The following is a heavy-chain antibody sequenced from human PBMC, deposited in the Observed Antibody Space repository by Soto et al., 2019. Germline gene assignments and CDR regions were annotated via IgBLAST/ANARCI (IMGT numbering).Heavy chain of an antibody. CDR2: IYHSGST. Sequence: QLQLQESGSGLVKPSQTLSLTCAVSGGSISSGGYSWSWIRQPPGKGLEWIGYIYHSGSTYYNPSLKRRVNISVDRSENQFSLKLRSVTAADTAVYYCAAGGGLPRYYWGQGTLVTVSS. V-gene: IGHV4-30-2*01. J-gene: IGHJ4*02. CDR1: GGSISSGGYS. D-gene: IGHD5-12*01. CDR3: AAGGGLPRYY.